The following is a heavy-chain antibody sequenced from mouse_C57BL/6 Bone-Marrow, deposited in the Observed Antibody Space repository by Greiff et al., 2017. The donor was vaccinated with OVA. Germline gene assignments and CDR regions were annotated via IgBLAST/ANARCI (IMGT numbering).Heavy chain of an antibody. V-gene: IGHV1-81*01. CDR1: GYTFTSYG. CDR3: ARWGKDAMDY. D-gene: IGHD2-1*01. CDR2: IYPRSGNT. J-gene: IGHJ4*01. Sequence: QVQLQQSGAELARPGASVKLSCKASGYTFTSYGISWVKQSTGQGLEWIGEIYPRSGNTYYNEKFKGKATLTADKSSSTAYMELRSLTSEDSAVYFCARWGKDAMDYWGQGTSVTVSS.